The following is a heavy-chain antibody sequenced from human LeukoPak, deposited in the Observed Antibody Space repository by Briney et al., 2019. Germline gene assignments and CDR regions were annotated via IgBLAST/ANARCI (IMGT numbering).Heavy chain of an antibody. CDR2: IIPKFGSA. V-gene: IGHV1-69*05. CDR3: ARDSFAPSGVKYFQL. Sequence: ASVKVSCKASRGTLSPYGIGWVRQAPGQGLEWMGGIIPKFGSANYAQKFQDRLTLTTDESTSTAYMELSNLRSEDTAVYFCARDSFAPSGVKYFQLWGSGTLVTVSS. J-gene: IGHJ1*01. CDR1: RGTLSPYG. D-gene: IGHD3-16*02.